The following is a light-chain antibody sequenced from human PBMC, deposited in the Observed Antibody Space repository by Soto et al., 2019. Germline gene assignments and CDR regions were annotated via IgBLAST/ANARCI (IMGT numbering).Light chain of an antibody. J-gene: IGKJ1*01. CDR2: GAS. V-gene: IGKV3-20*01. CDR3: QQYGSSPWT. Sequence: EIVLTQSPGTLSLSPGERATLSCWASQSVSSSYLAWYQQKPGQAPRLLIYGASSRATGIPDRFSGSGSGTDFTLTISRLEPEDCAVYYCQQYGSSPWTFGQGTKVEIK. CDR1: QSVSSSY.